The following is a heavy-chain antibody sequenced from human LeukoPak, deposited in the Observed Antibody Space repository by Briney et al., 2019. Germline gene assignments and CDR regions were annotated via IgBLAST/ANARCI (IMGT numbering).Heavy chain of an antibody. J-gene: IGHJ4*02. V-gene: IGHV3-21*01. CDR1: GFTFSSYS. CDR3: ARDQWDEENDFDY. CDR2: ISSSSSYI. Sequence: PGGSLRLSCAASGFTFSSYSMNWVRQAPGKGLEWVSSISSSSSYIYYADSVKGRFTISRDNAKNSLYLQMNSLRAEDTAVYYRARDQWDEENDFDYWGQGTLVTVSS. D-gene: IGHD1-1*01.